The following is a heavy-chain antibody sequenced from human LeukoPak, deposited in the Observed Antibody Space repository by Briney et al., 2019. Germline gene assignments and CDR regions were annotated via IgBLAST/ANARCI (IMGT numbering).Heavy chain of an antibody. CDR3: AKDSQYSCGYGDMDV. V-gene: IGHV3-30*18. D-gene: IGHD5-18*01. CDR2: ISYDGSNK. Sequence: GGSLRLSCAASGFTFSTYGMHWVRQAPGKGLEWVAVISYDGSNKYYADSVKGRCTISRDNSKNTLYLQMNSLRAEDTAVYYCAKDSQYSCGYGDMDVWGKGATVTVSS. J-gene: IGHJ6*03. CDR1: GFTFSTYG.